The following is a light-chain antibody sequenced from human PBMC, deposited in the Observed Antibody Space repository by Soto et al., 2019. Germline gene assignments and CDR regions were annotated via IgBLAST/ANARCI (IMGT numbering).Light chain of an antibody. Sequence: EIVMTQSPVTLSVSPGERATLSCRASQSVSSNLAWYQQKPGQAPRLLIYAASTRATGIPARFSGSGSGTEFTLTISSLQSEDFAVYYCQQYYNWPTFGQGTRLEI. J-gene: IGKJ5*01. CDR3: QQYYNWPT. CDR2: AAS. V-gene: IGKV3-15*01. CDR1: QSVSSN.